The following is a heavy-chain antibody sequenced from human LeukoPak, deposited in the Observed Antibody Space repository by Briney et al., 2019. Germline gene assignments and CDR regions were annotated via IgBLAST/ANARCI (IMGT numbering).Heavy chain of an antibody. CDR3: ARDPSGSYPYGMDV. CDR1: GGSISSYY. J-gene: IGHJ6*02. Sequence: PSETLSLTCTVSGGSISSYYWSWIRQPPGKGLEWIGYIYYSGSTNYNPSLKSRVTISVDTSKNQFSLKLSSVTAADTAVYYCARDPSGSYPYGMDVWGQGTTVTVSS. V-gene: IGHV4-59*12. CDR2: IYYSGST. D-gene: IGHD1-26*01.